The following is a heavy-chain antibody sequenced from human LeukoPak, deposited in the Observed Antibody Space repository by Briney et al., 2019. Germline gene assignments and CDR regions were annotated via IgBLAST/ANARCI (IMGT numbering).Heavy chain of an antibody. D-gene: IGHD3-22*01. V-gene: IGHV1-18*01. J-gene: IGHJ4*02. CDR2: ISAYNGNT. Sequence: ASVKVSCKASGYTFSSYGISWVRQAPGQGLEWMGWISAYNGNTNHAQKVQGRVTMTTDTSTSTAYMELRSLRSDDTAVYYCARGYYYDSSGFHSGGEFDYWGQGTLVTVSS. CDR3: ARGYYYDSSGFHSGGEFDY. CDR1: GYTFSSYG.